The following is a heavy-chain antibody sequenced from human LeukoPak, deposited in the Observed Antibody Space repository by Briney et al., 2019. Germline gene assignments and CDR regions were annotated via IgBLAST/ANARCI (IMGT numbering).Heavy chain of an antibody. Sequence: GGSLRLSCAASGFTFSSDAMSWVRQAPGKGLEWGSAISGSGGSTYYADSVKGRFTISRDNSKNTLYLQMNSLRAEDTAVYYCAKVLRFLEWLPFDYWGQGTLVTVSS. CDR3: AKVLRFLEWLPFDY. CDR1: GFTFSSDA. CDR2: ISGSGGST. V-gene: IGHV3-23*01. D-gene: IGHD3-3*01. J-gene: IGHJ4*02.